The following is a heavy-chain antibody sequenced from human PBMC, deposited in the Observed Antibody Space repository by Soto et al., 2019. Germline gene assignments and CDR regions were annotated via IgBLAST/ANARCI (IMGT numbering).Heavy chain of an antibody. CDR2: INHSGST. CDR1: GGSFSGYY. Sequence: QVQLQQWGAGLLKPSETLSLTCAVYGGSFSGYYWSWIRQPPGKGLEWIGEINHSGSTNYNPSLKSRVTISVDTSKNQFSLKLSSVTAADTAVYYCARGGTYYYGSGSYGARGWFDPGAREPWSPSPQ. J-gene: IGHJ5*02. V-gene: IGHV4-34*01. D-gene: IGHD3-10*01. CDR3: ARGGTYYYGSGSYGARGWFDP.